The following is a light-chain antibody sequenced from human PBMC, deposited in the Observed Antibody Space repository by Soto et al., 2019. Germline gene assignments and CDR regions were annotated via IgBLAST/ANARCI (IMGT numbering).Light chain of an antibody. J-gene: IGLJ3*02. Sequence: QSVLTQAPSASGTPGQRVTISCSGSSSNIGVNYVYWYQQVPGTAPKLLVFDDNQRPSGVPDRFSDSKSGTSAFLAISGLRSEDEADYYCAAWDNSLSGRAFGGGTKLTVL. V-gene: IGLV1-47*02. CDR3: AAWDNSLSGRA. CDR1: SSNIGVNY. CDR2: DDN.